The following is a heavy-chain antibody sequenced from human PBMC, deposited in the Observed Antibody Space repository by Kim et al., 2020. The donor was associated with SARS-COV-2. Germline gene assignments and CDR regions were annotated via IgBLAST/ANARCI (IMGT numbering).Heavy chain of an antibody. CDR2: IKNDGSDR. CDR1: GFSFSTYW. Sequence: GGSLRLSCAASGFSFSTYWMHWVRQAPGKGLVWVSHIKNDGSDRSYADSVKGRFIISRDNAKNTLYLQMNSLRVEDTAVYYCARGDVWGTYRYPGLDYWGQGTLVTVSS. J-gene: IGHJ4*02. V-gene: IGHV3-74*01. D-gene: IGHD3-16*02. CDR3: ARGDVWGTYRYPGLDY.